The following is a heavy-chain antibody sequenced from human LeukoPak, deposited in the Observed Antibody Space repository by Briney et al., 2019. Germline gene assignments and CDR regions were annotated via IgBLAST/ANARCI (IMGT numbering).Heavy chain of an antibody. D-gene: IGHD3-10*01. V-gene: IGHV4-30-4*01. CDR1: GGSISSGDYY. J-gene: IGHJ4*02. Sequence: SETLSLTCTVSGGSISSGDYYWSWIRQPPGKGLEWIGYIYYSGSTYYNPSLKSRVTISVDTSKNQFSLKLSSVTATDTAVYYCARAPGGWFGELLFPYYFDYWGQGTLVTVSS. CDR2: IYYSGST. CDR3: ARAPGGWFGELLFPYYFDY.